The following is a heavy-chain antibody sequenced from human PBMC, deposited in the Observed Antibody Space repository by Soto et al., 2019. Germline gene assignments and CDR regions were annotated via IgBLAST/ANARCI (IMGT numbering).Heavy chain of an antibody. Sequence: SVQVSCKASGGTFSSYAISWVRQAPGQGLEWMGGIIPIFGTANYAQKFQGRVTITADESTSTAYMELSSLRSDDTAVYYCARVFSYIVVVPAAMYFDYWGQGTLVTVSS. CDR3: ARVFSYIVVVPAAMYFDY. CDR1: GGTFSSYA. J-gene: IGHJ4*02. CDR2: IIPIFGTA. D-gene: IGHD2-2*01. V-gene: IGHV1-69*13.